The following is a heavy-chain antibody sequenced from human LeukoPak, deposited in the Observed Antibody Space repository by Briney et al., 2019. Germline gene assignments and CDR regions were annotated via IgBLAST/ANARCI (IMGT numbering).Heavy chain of an antibody. Sequence: SETLSLTCTVSGGSISSYYWNWIRPPAGKGLEWIGRIYTSGSTNYNPSLKSRVTMSVDTSKNQFSLRLSSVTAADTAVYYCARVLEGSSGQHWYFDLWGRGTLVTVSS. J-gene: IGHJ2*01. CDR2: IYTSGST. CDR3: ARVLEGSSGQHWYFDL. CDR1: GGSISSYY. D-gene: IGHD6-19*01. V-gene: IGHV4-4*07.